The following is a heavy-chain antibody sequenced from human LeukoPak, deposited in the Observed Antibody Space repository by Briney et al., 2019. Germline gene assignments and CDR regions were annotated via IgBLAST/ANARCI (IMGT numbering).Heavy chain of an antibody. D-gene: IGHD1-26*01. CDR2: IRNRANSYTT. CDR1: GFTFSDHY. CDR3: ADLGDTL. Sequence: GGSLRLSCAASGFTFSDHYMDWVRQAPGKRLEWVGHIRNRANSYTTFYAASVKGRFTISRDGSKNSLYLQMNSLQTEDTAVYYCADLGDTLWGQGTLVTVSS. V-gene: IGHV3-72*01. J-gene: IGHJ4*02.